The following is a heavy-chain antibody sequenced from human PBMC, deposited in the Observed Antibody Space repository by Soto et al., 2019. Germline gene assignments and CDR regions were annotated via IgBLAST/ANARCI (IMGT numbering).Heavy chain of an antibody. D-gene: IGHD3-22*01. CDR3: ARDFASTMIVAGDAFDI. Sequence: QVQLVQSGAEVKKPGASVKVSCKASGYTFTSYGISWVRQAPGQGLEWMGWISAYNGNTNYAQKLQGRVTMTTDTATSTAYLEMRSLRSDDTAVYYCARDFASTMIVAGDAFDIWGQGTMVTVSS. CDR1: GYTFTSYG. J-gene: IGHJ3*02. V-gene: IGHV1-18*01. CDR2: ISAYNGNT.